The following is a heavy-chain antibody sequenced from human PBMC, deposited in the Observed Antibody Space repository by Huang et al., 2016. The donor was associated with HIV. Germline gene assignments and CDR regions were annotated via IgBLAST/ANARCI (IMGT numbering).Heavy chain of an antibody. V-gene: IGHV4-34*02. CDR3: ARDATKNPRGWFDP. Sequence: QVHLQQWGAGLLKSAETLSLTCAVYGGSLSGYYWSWLRQTPGKGLEWIGEINHIGSPNYNPSLKSRVSISMDGSKKQFSLKLRSISDADTAVYFCARDATKNPRGWFDPWGQGTLVTVSS. D-gene: IGHD3-10*01. J-gene: IGHJ5*02. CDR1: GGSLSGYY. CDR2: INHIGSP.